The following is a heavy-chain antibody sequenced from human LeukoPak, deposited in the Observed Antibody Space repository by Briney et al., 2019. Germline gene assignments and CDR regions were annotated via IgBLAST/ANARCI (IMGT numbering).Heavy chain of an antibody. CDR1: GGSISSGDYY. CDR2: IYYSGST. D-gene: IGHD3-16*02. J-gene: IGHJ6*02. CDR3: ARSPRRAFGGVIVYGMDV. V-gene: IGHV4-30-4*01. Sequence: PSETLSLTCTVSGGSISSGDYYWRWLRQPPGTGLEWIGYIYYSGSTYYNPSLKSRVTISVDTSKNQFSLKLSSVTAADTAVYYCARSPRRAFGGVIVYGMDVWGQGTTVTVSS.